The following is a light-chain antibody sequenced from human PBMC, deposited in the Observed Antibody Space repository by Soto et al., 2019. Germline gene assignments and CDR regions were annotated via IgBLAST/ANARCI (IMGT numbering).Light chain of an antibody. CDR3: QQRSNWPPT. Sequence: ETVRTQSPPTLSVSPGERATLSCRASQSVSSALAWYQQKPGQAPRLLIYDASNRATGIPARFSGSGSGTDFTLTISSLEPEDFAVYYCQQRSNWPPTFGQGTRLEIK. V-gene: IGKV3-11*01. CDR1: QSVSSA. CDR2: DAS. J-gene: IGKJ5*01.